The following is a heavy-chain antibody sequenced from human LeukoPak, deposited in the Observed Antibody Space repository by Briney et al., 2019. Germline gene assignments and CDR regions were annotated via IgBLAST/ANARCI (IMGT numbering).Heavy chain of an antibody. V-gene: IGHV3-53*01. CDR3: ARRGYSSSWYYFDY. Sequence: GGSLRLSCAASGFTVSSNYMSWVRQAPGKGLECVSVIYSGGSTYYADSVKGRFTISRDNSKNTLYLQMNSLRAEDTAVYYCARRGYSSSWYYFDYWGQGTLVTVSS. CDR2: IYSGGST. J-gene: IGHJ4*02. CDR1: GFTVSSNY. D-gene: IGHD6-13*01.